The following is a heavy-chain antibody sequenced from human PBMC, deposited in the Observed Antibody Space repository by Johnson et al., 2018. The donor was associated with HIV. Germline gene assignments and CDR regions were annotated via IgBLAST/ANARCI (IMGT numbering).Heavy chain of an antibody. J-gene: IGHJ3*02. CDR3: TTRHCFGDKDSSAYYQPRGAFDI. D-gene: IGHD3-22*01. V-gene: IGHV3-15*01. Sequence: VQLVESGGGLVKPGGSLRLSCASSGFTFSNAWMSWVRQAPGKGLEWVGRIKSKTDGGTTDYAAPVKGRFTISRDDSKNTLYLQMNSLKTEDTAVYYCTTRHCFGDKDSSAYYQPRGAFDIWGQGTMLTVSS. CDR2: IKSKTDGGTT. CDR1: GFTFSNAW.